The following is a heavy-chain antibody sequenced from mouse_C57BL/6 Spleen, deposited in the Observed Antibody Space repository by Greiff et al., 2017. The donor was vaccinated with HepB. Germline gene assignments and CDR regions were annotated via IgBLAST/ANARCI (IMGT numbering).Heavy chain of an antibody. Sequence: VQLQESGPELVKPGASVKISCKASGYAFSSSWMNWVKQRPGKGLEWIGRIYPGDGDTNYNGKFKGKATLTADKSSSTAYMQLSSLTSEDSAVYFCAREGSYYGSSYGYFDVWGTGTTVTVSS. V-gene: IGHV1-82*01. D-gene: IGHD1-1*01. CDR1: GYAFSSSW. J-gene: IGHJ1*03. CDR3: AREGSYYGSSYGYFDV. CDR2: IYPGDGDT.